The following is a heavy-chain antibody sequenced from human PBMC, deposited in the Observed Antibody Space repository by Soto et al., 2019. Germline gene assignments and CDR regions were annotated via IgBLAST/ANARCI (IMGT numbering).Heavy chain of an antibody. CDR1: GFSFSSYA. D-gene: IGHD6-19*01. CDR2: ISHDGINK. J-gene: IGHJ5*02. V-gene: IGHV3-30-3*01. CDR3: ARDMYSSDYFVKWFEP. Sequence: QVRLVESGGGVVQPGRSLRLSCTASGFSFSSYAMYWFRQPPGKGLEWVAVISHDGINKHYADSVKGRVTVSRDNSNPSLDLQLNSLRGEDTATYYGARDMYSSDYFVKWFEPWGQGTLVTVSS.